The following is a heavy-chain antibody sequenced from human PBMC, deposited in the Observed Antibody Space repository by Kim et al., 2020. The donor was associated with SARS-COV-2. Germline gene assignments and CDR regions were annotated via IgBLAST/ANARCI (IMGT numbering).Heavy chain of an antibody. J-gene: IGHJ6*02. Sequence: ASVKVSCKVSEYTLTELSMHWVRQAPGKGLEWMGGFDPEDGETIYAQKFQGRVTMTEDTSTDTAYMELSSLRSEDTAVYYCATGVAAAGTPDDYYYYYGMDVWGQGTTVTVSS. CDR3: ATGVAAAGTPDDYYYYYGMDV. V-gene: IGHV1-24*01. CDR1: EYTLTELS. CDR2: FDPEDGET. D-gene: IGHD6-13*01.